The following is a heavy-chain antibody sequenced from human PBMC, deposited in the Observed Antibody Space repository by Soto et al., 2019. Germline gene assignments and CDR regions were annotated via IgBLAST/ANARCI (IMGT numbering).Heavy chain of an antibody. CDR1: GYTFTNYG. CDR3: ARDKGNSGPYYFDY. D-gene: IGHD1-26*01. V-gene: IGHV1-18*01. Sequence: QVQLVQSGAEVKKPGASVKVSCTASGYTFTNYGVSWVRQAPGQGLEWMGWISAYNRNANYAQKLQVRVTMTTDTSTSTAYMELRSLRSDDTATYFCARDKGNSGPYYFDYWGQGTLVTVSS. J-gene: IGHJ4*02. CDR2: ISAYNRNA.